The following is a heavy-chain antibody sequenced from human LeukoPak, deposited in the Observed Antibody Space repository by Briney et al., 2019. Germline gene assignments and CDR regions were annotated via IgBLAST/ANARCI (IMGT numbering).Heavy chain of an antibody. CDR2: ISAYNGNT. CDR3: ARGSYSGSPLDY. Sequence: GESLKISCKGSGYSFTSYGISWVRQAPGQGLEWMGWISAYNGNTNYAQKLQGRVTMTTDTSMSTAYMELRSLRSDDTAVYYCARGSYSGSPLDYWGQGTLVTVSS. V-gene: IGHV1-18*01. D-gene: IGHD1-26*01. J-gene: IGHJ4*02. CDR1: GYSFTSYG.